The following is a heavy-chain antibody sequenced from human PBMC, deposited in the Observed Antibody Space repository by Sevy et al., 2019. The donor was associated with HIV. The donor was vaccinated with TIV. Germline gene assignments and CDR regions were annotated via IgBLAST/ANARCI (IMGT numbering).Heavy chain of an antibody. CDR2: INQDGSVK. Sequence: GGSLRLSCAASGFTFSSYSMNWVRQAPGKGLEWVANINQDGSVKYYVDSVKGRFTISRDNARNSLYLRMNSLRAEDTALYYCVRAIAAAGSFWGQRTLVTVSS. D-gene: IGHD6-13*01. J-gene: IGHJ4*02. CDR3: VRAIAAAGSF. CDR1: GFTFSSYS. V-gene: IGHV3-7*01.